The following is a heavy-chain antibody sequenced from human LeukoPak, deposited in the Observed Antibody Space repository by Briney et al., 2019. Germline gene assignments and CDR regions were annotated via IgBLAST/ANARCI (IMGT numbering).Heavy chain of an antibody. Sequence: SETLSLTCAVYGGSFSGYYWSWIRQPPGKGLEWIGEINHSGSTNYNPSLKSRVTISVDTSKNQFSLKLSCVTAADTAVYYCARVGSYSGSYPNDYWGQGTLVTVSS. CDR3: ARVGSYSGSYPNDY. CDR2: INHSGST. J-gene: IGHJ4*02. D-gene: IGHD1-26*01. V-gene: IGHV4-34*01. CDR1: GGSFSGYY.